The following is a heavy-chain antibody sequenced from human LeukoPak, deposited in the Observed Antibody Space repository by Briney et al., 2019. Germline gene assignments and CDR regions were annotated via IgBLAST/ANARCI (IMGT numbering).Heavy chain of an antibody. CDR2: IYHSGST. D-gene: IGHD2-2*01. CDR3: ASVVAGAFDI. Sequence: PSETLSLTSTVSGGSISSGGYYWSWIRQPPGKGLEWIGYIYHSGSTYYNPSLKSRVTISVDRSKNQFSLKLSSVTAADTAVYYCASVVAGAFDIWGQGTMVTISS. J-gene: IGHJ3*02. CDR1: GGSISSGGYY. V-gene: IGHV4-30-2*01.